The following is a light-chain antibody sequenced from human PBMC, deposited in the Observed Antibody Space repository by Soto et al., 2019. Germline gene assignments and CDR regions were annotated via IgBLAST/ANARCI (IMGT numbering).Light chain of an antibody. Sequence: QSALTQPASVSGSPGQSITISCTGTSSDVSTYNYVSWYQQHPGKAPKLLIYEVSNRPSGVSNRFPGSKSGNTASLTISGLQVEDEADYYCSSYTSSSTSVVFGGGTKLTVL. CDR2: EVS. V-gene: IGLV2-14*01. CDR3: SSYTSSSTSVV. CDR1: SSDVSTYNY. J-gene: IGLJ2*01.